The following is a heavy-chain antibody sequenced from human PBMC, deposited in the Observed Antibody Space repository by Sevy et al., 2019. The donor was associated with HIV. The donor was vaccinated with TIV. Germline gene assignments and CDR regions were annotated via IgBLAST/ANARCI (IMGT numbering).Heavy chain of an antibody. CDR2: ISDRSDTI. CDR1: GFIFSNYY. D-gene: IGHD2-15*01. Sequence: GGSLRRSCAASGFIFSNYYMTWVRQAPGKGLEWVSYISDRSDTISYADSVKGRFTISRDNAKNALYLQMSSLRGEDTAVYYCAGVRDRYCSGGSCYYGYFFDYWGQGTLVTVSS. V-gene: IGHV3-48*01. CDR3: AGVRDRYCSGGSCYYGYFFDY. J-gene: IGHJ4*02.